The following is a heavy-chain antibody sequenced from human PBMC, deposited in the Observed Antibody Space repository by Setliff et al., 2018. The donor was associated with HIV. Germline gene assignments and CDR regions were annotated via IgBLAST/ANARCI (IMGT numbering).Heavy chain of an antibody. CDR2: IIPIFEQT. D-gene: IGHD2-21*02. CDR1: GYTFTSYG. J-gene: IGHJ4*02. V-gene: IGHV1-69*13. CDR3: ASSTLDLVVTSSRRGCFES. Sequence: SVKVSCKASGYTFTSYGISWVRQATGQAIEWVGGIIPIFEQTNDAQKCRDRIAITADASTSTAYMQLTNLKSDDKAVYYCASSTLDLVVTSSRRGCFESWGQGTLVTVSS.